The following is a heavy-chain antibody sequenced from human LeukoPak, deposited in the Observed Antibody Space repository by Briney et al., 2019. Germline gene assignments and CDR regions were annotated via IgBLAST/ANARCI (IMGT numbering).Heavy chain of an antibody. D-gene: IGHD4-11*01. V-gene: IGHV4-61*08. CDR2: IYNSGST. Sequence: PSETLSLTCTVSGVSISSGGYYWSWIRQPPGKGLEWIGYIYNSGSTNYNPSLKSRVTMSVDTSKNQFSLKLSSVTAADTAVYYCTRDYSTSYYYYGMDVWGQGTTVTVSS. CDR1: GVSISSGGYY. J-gene: IGHJ6*02. CDR3: TRDYSTSYYYYGMDV.